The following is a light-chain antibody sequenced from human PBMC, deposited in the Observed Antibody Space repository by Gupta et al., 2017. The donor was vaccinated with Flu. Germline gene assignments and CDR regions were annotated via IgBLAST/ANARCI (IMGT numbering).Light chain of an antibody. V-gene: IGKV3-11*01. CDR1: QSVSSY. CDR3: QQRSNWPPSIT. J-gene: IGKJ5*01. CDR2: DAS. Sequence: EIVLTQSPATLSLSPGERATLSCRASQSVSSYLAWYQQKPGQAPRLLIYDASNRATGITASFSGSGSGTDFTLTISSLEPEDFAVYYCQQRSNWPPSITFGQGTRLEIK.